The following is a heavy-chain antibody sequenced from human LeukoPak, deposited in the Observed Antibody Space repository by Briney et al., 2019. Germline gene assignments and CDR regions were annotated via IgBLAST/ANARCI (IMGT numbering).Heavy chain of an antibody. Sequence: PSETLSLTCTVAGGSISSYYWSWIRQPPGKGLQWIGYIYYSGSTNYNPSLKSRVTISVDTSKNQFSLKLSSVTAADTAVYYCARAGVGGAFDIWGQGTMVPVSS. V-gene: IGHV4-59*01. CDR2: IYYSGST. CDR3: ARAGVGGAFDI. CDR1: GGSISSYY. J-gene: IGHJ3*02. D-gene: IGHD3-3*01.